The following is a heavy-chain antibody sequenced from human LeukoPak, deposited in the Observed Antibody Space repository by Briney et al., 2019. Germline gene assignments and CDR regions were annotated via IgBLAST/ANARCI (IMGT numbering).Heavy chain of an antibody. CDR2: INHSGST. J-gene: IGHJ2*01. CDR1: GGSFSGYY. D-gene: IGHD6-19*01. CDR3: ARDHIAVAGTTWYFDL. Sequence: SETPSLTCAVYGGSFSGYYWSWIRQPPGKGLEWIGEINHSGSTNYNPSLKSRVTISVDTSKNQFSLKLSSVTAADTAVYYCARDHIAVAGTTWYFDLWGRGTLVTVSS. V-gene: IGHV4-34*01.